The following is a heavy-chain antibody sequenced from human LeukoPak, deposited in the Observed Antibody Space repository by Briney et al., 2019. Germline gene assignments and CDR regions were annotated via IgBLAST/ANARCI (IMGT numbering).Heavy chain of an antibody. Sequence: GGSLRLSCAVSGFAFGSEAMSWVRQAPGKGLEWVSVIYSGGSTYYADSVKGRFTISRDNSKNTLYLQMNSLRAEDTAVYYCANEVVVVPAAIDVNYWGQGTLVTVSS. CDR3: ANEVVVVPAAIDVNY. V-gene: IGHV3-23*03. CDR1: GFAFGSEA. J-gene: IGHJ4*02. CDR2: IYSGGST. D-gene: IGHD2-2*01.